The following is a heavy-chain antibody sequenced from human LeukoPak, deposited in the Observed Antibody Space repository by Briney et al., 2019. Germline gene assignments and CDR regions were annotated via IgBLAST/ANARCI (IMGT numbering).Heavy chain of an antibody. J-gene: IGHJ4*02. V-gene: IGHV3-30*01. CDR2: ISYDGGNT. Sequence: PGRSLRLSCAASGLTFSSYAMHWVRQAPGKGPEWLAVISYDGGNTHYADPVKDRFTISRDNSKNTLFLQLNSLRDEDTALYYCARDSTYFYDGGSSGPHYFDYWGQGTLVTVSS. D-gene: IGHD3-16*01. CDR3: ARDSTYFYDGGSSGPHYFDY. CDR1: GLTFSSYA.